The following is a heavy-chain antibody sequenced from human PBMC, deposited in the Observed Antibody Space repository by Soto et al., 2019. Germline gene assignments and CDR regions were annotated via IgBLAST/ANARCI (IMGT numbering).Heavy chain of an antibody. J-gene: IGHJ4*02. V-gene: IGHV3-23*01. CDR1: GFTFTTYA. D-gene: IGHD6-19*01. CDR3: VKEPLTVAGNNFVS. Sequence: LLESGGGLVQPGGSLRLSCAASGFTFTTYAMGWVRQAPGKGLEWVSSISGSGAGTFYADSVKGRFTISRDNAKKLVYRQMNGLRADDTALYYCVKEPLTVAGNNFVSWGQGTLVTVYS. CDR2: ISGSGAGT.